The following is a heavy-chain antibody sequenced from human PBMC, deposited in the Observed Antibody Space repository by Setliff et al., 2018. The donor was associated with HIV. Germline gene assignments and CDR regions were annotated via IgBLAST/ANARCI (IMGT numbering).Heavy chain of an antibody. D-gene: IGHD5-12*01. J-gene: IGHJ4*03. CDR1: GDIFSSYA. CDR2: IIPIARIP. Sequence: GASVKVSCKASGDIFSSYAISWVRQAPGQGLEWMGGIIPIARIPNYAQKFQDRVTITADESTSTAYMEISSLTSEDTALYYCARGPLYGYDRGYFDYWVPETLLVTVSS. V-gene: IGHV1-69*10. CDR3: ARGPLYGYDRGYFDY.